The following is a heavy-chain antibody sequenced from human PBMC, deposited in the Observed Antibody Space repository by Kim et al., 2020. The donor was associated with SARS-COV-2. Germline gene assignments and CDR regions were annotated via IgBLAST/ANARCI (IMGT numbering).Heavy chain of an antibody. V-gene: IGHV4-34*01. Sequence: SETLSLTCAVYGGSFSGYYWSWIRQPPGKGLEWIGEINHSGSTNYNPSLKSRVTISVDTSKNQFSLKLSSVTAADTAVYYCARITMVRALWGYYYYGMDVWGQGTTVTVSS. CDR3: ARITMVRALWGYYYYGMDV. D-gene: IGHD3-10*01. J-gene: IGHJ6*02. CDR1: GGSFSGYY. CDR2: INHSGST.